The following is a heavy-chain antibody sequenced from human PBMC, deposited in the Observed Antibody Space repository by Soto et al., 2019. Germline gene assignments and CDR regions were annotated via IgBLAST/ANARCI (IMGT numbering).Heavy chain of an antibody. Sequence: SHTLSLTCAISGDSLSSNSAAWNWIRQSPSRGLEWLGRTYYRSKWYNDYALSVKSRITVTPDTSKNQFSLQLNSVTPEDTAVHYFVIGRPSNRGDWLAPWGQGTQVTVSS. V-gene: IGHV6-1*01. CDR2: TYYRSKWYN. CDR1: GDSLSSNSAA. J-gene: IGHJ5*02. D-gene: IGHD3-10*01. CDR3: VIGRPSNRGDWLAP.